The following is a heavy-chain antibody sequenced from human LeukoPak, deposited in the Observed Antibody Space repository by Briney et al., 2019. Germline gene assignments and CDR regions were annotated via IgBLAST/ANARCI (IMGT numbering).Heavy chain of an antibody. CDR1: GYTFTGYY. CDR2: VIPIFGTA. J-gene: IGHJ4*02. V-gene: IGHV1-69*05. Sequence: SVKVSCKASGYTFTGYYMHWVRQAPGQGLEWMGRVIPIFGTANYAQKFQGRVTITTDESTSTAYMELSSLRSEDTAVYYCARLSSKDYWGQGTLVTVSS. D-gene: IGHD2-2*01. CDR3: ARLSSKDY.